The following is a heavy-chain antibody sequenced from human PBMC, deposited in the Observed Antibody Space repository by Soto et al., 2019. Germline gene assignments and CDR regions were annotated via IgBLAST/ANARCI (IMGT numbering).Heavy chain of an antibody. J-gene: IGHJ6*02. CDR3: ARKVKSIEIWLGMDV. CDR2: ISYDGSNK. CDR1: GFTFSSYA. D-gene: IGHD5-18*01. Sequence: QVQLVESGGGVVQSGRSLRLSCEASGFTFSSYAMHWVRQAPGKGLEWLVVISYDGSNKYYADSVKGRFTISRDNSKNNLFLQMNSLRPEDNAIYYCARKVKSIEIWLGMDVWGHGTTGTVCS. V-gene: IGHV3-30-3*01.